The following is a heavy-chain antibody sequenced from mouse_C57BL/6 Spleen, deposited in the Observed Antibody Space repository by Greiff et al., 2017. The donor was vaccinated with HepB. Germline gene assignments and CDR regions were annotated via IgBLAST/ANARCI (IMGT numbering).Heavy chain of an antibody. Sequence: EVQLQESGPGLVKPSQSLSLTCSVTGYSITSGYYWNWIRQFPGNKLEWMGYISYDGSNNYNPSLKNRISITRDTSKNQFFLKLNSVTTEDTATYDCAREGQLRLTWFAYWGQGTLVTVSA. V-gene: IGHV3-6*01. CDR2: ISYDGSN. J-gene: IGHJ3*01. CDR1: GYSITSGYY. CDR3: AREGQLRLTWFAY. D-gene: IGHD3-2*02.